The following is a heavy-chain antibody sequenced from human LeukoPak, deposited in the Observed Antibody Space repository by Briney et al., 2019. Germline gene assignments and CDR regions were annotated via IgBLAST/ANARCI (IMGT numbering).Heavy chain of an antibody. CDR3: ARDHLSRKWFGEPPEDY. Sequence: GASVKVSCKASGYTFTSYYMHWVRQAPGQGLEWMGIINPSGGSTSYAQKFQGRVTMTRDTSTSTVYMELSSLRSEDTAVYYCARDHLSRKWFGEPPEDYWGQGTLVTVSS. D-gene: IGHD3-10*01. CDR1: GYTFTSYY. J-gene: IGHJ4*02. CDR2: INPSGGST. V-gene: IGHV1-46*01.